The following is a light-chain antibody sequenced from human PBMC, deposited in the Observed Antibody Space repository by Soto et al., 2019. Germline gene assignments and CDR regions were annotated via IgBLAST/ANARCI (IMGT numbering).Light chain of an antibody. V-gene: IGKV3-11*01. CDR3: QQRSNWPST. CDR1: QSVSSY. Sequence: EIVLTQSPATLSLSPGDRATLSCRASQSVSSYLAWYQQNPGQAPRLLIYDASNRATGIPARFSGSGSGTDFPLTITPLEPEDFAVYYCQQRSNWPSTFGGGTKVEIK. J-gene: IGKJ4*01. CDR2: DAS.